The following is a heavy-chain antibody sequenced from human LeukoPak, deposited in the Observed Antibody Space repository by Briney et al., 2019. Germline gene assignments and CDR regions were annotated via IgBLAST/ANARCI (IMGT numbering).Heavy chain of an antibody. D-gene: IGHD6-19*01. CDR3: TIGLAGDWDAFDI. CDR1: GYTFTSYG. V-gene: IGHV1-3*01. J-gene: IGHJ3*02. CDR2: IHVDSGNT. Sequence: ASVKVSCKASGYTFTSYGISWVRQAPGQRLEWMGWIHVDSGNTKYSQKLQGRVAIARDTSASTIYMELTSLRIEDTAVYFCTIGLAGDWDAFDIWGLGTMVTVSS.